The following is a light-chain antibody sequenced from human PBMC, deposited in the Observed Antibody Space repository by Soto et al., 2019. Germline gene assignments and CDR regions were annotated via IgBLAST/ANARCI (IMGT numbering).Light chain of an antibody. CDR3: QQYSSYWT. J-gene: IGKJ1*01. CDR1: QSISSW. V-gene: IGKV1-5*01. CDR2: DAS. Sequence: DIQMTQSPSTLPASVGDRVTITCRASQSISSWLAWYQQKPGEAPKFLIYDASNLESGVPSRFSGSGSGTEFTLTISSLQPDDFATYYCQQYSSYWTFGQGTKVDIK.